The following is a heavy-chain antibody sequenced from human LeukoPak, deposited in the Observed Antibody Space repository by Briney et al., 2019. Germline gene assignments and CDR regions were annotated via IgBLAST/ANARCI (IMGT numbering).Heavy chain of an antibody. V-gene: IGHV5-51*01. CDR1: GYSFTSYW. D-gene: IGHD6-19*01. CDR2: IYPGDSDT. J-gene: IGHJ4*02. CDR3: ARRGAVAPTGDY. Sequence: PGYTLKTPRKACGYSFTSYWLRWARQMPGKLFDSTGIIYPGDSDTRYSPSFQGQVTISADKSISTAYLQWSSLKASDTAMYYCARRGAVAPTGDYWGQGTLVTVSS.